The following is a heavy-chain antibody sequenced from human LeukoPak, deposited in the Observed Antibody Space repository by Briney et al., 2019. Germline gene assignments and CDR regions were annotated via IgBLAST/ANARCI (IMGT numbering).Heavy chain of an antibody. CDR3: ARDILVRGLDY. CDR2: IKQDGSEK. V-gene: IGHV3-7*01. J-gene: IGHJ4*02. CDR1: GFTFSSYW. Sequence: GGTLRLSCVASGFTFSSYWMSWVRQAPGKGLEWVANIKQDGSEKYYVDSVKGRFTISRDNAKNSLYLQMNSLRAEDTAVYYCARDILVRGLDYWGQGTLVTVSS. D-gene: IGHD3-10*01.